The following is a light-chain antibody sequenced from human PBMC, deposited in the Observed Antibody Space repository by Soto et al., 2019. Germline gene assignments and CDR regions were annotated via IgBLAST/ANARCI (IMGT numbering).Light chain of an antibody. V-gene: IGLV2-14*01. J-gene: IGLJ1*01. CDR1: SSDVGGYNY. CDR3: SSYTSSSTLYV. Sequence: QSALPQPASVSGSPGHSITISCTGSSSDVGGYNYVSWYQQHPGKAPKLMIYDVSNRPSGVSNRFSGSKSGNTASLTITGLQAEDEADYYCSSYTSSSTLYVFGTGTKVTVL. CDR2: DVS.